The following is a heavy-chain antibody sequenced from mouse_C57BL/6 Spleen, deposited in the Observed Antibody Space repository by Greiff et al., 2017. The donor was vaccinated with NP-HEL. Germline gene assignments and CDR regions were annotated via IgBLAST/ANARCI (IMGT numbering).Heavy chain of an antibody. CDR1: GYTFTSYW. J-gene: IGHJ1*03. CDR2: IDHHSGGT. D-gene: IGHD1-1*01. Sequence: QVQLQQPGAELVKPGASVKLSCKASGYTFTSYWMHWVKQRPGRGLEWIGRIDHHSGGTKYNEKFKSKTTLTVDKPSSTAYMQLSSLTSDDSSVYYGARYYYGSSFWYFDVWGTGTTVTVSS. CDR3: ARYYYGSSFWYFDV. V-gene: IGHV1-72*01.